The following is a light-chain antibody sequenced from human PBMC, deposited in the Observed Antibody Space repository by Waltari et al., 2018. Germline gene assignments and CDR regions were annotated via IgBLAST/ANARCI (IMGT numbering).Light chain of an antibody. CDR3: SSYKATSSFYV. J-gene: IGLJ1*01. Sequence: QSALTHPASVSGSPGQSTPLSSTVTSTALGGYIYVFWYQHHPGKAPKLMIYEVSKRPSGVSNRFSGSKSGNTASLTISGLQIEDEADYYCSSYKATSSFYVFAAATKVTVL. CDR2: EVS. CDR1: STALGGYIY. V-gene: IGLV2-14*01.